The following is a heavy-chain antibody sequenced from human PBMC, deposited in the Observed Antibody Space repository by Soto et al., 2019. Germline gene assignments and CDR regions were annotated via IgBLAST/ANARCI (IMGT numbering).Heavy chain of an antibody. D-gene: IGHD1-26*01. CDR3: ARDSGKGAYFDY. CDR2: IRNKANSYTT. Sequence: EVQLVESGGGLVQPGGSQRLSCVASGFTFSDHYMDWVRQAPGKGLEWVGRIRNKANSYTTDYAASVKGRFTISRDDSKDSLYLQTYSLKTDDTAIYYCARDSGKGAYFDYWGHGTLATVSS. CDR1: GFTFSDHY. V-gene: IGHV3-72*01. J-gene: IGHJ4*01.